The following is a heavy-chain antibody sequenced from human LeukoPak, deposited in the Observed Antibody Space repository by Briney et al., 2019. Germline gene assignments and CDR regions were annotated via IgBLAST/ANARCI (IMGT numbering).Heavy chain of an antibody. V-gene: IGHV1-69*04. J-gene: IGHJ4*02. CDR2: IIPILGIA. D-gene: IGHD6-19*01. Sequence: SVKVSCKASGGTFSSYAISWVRQAPGQGLEWMGRIIPILGIANYAQKFQGRVTITADKSTSTAYMELSSLRSEDTAVYYCARYSSGWPLDYWGQGTLVTVSS. CDR3: ARYSSGWPLDY. CDR1: GGTFSSYA.